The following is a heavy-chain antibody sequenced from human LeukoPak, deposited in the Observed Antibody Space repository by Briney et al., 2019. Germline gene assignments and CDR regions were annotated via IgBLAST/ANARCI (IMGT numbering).Heavy chain of an antibody. Sequence: ASVKVSCKVSGYTLTELSMHWVRQAPGKGLEWMGGFDPEDGETIYAQKFQGRVTMTEDTSTDTAYMELSSLRSEDTAVYYCATLAQQSDPFDYWGQGTLVTVSS. J-gene: IGHJ4*02. CDR2: FDPEDGET. D-gene: IGHD1/OR15-1a*01. CDR3: ATLAQQSDPFDY. V-gene: IGHV1-24*01. CDR1: GYTLTELS.